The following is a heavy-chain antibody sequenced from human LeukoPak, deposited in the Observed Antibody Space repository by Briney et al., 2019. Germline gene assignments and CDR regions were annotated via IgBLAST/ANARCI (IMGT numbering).Heavy chain of an antibody. Sequence: PAGSLRLSCAASGFTFSNAWMSWLRQAPGKELEGVGRVKSKTGGRTTDYAAPVKSRFTTSRDDSTKTLYLQMNSLKTEDTAVYYCTTDVYYSSGSYWEDYWGQGTLVTVSS. CDR3: TTDVYYSSGSYWEDY. D-gene: IGHD3-10*01. CDR1: GFTFSNAW. J-gene: IGHJ4*02. CDR2: VKSKTGGRTT. V-gene: IGHV3-15*01.